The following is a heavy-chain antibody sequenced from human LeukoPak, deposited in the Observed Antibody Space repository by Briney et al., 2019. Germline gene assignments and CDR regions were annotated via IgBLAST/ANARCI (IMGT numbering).Heavy chain of an antibody. CDR1: GYTFTGYY. V-gene: IGHV1-2*02. Sequence: ASVKVSCKASGYTFTGYYMHWVRQAPRQGLEWMGWINPNSGGTNYAQKFQGRVTMTRDTSISTAYMELSRLRSDDTAVYYCARENYCSGGSCYGYFQHWGQGTLVTVSS. J-gene: IGHJ1*01. CDR2: INPNSGGT. D-gene: IGHD2-15*01. CDR3: ARENYCSGGSCYGYFQH.